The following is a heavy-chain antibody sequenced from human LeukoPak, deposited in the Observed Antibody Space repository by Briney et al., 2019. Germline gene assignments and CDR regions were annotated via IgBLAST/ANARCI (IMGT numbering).Heavy chain of an antibody. CDR1: GGTFSSYA. J-gene: IGHJ3*02. CDR2: IIPMIGTA. Sequence: SVKVSCKASGGTFSSYAITWVRQAPGQGLEWMGRIIPMIGTANYAQKFQGRVTFTADTSTNTANMELSGLTSEDTAFYFCAKGATVGKEALDIWGQGALVTVSS. CDR3: AKGATVGKEALDI. D-gene: IGHD1-14*01. V-gene: IGHV1-69*04.